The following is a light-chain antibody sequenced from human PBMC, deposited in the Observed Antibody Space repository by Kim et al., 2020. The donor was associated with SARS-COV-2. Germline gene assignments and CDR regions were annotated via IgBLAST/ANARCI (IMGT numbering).Light chain of an antibody. CDR3: SSYTTTRVLL. Sequence: GQSVTISCAGSNSDIGDYKYASWYQQHPGRAPQLVIYDVKERPSGVSPRFSGSKSGNTASLTISGLRAEDEAYYYCSSYTTTRVLLFGGGTQLTVL. V-gene: IGLV2-14*04. J-gene: IGLJ2*01. CDR2: DVK. CDR1: NSDIGDYKY.